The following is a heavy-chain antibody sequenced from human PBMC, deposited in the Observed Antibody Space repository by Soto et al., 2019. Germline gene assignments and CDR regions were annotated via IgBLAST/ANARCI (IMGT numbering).Heavy chain of an antibody. Sequence: SETLSLTCAVSGGSISSGGYSWSWIRQPPGKGLEWIGYIYHSGSTYYNPSLKSRVTISVDRSKNQFSLQLSSVTPADAAVYYCARGGENYGGNAIFDYWGQGTLVTVSS. V-gene: IGHV4-30-2*01. CDR3: ARGGENYGGNAIFDY. CDR1: GGSISSGGYS. J-gene: IGHJ4*02. D-gene: IGHD4-17*01. CDR2: IYHSGST.